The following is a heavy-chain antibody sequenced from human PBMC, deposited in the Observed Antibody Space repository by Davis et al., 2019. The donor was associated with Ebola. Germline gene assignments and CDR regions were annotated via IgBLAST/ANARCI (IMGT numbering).Heavy chain of an antibody. J-gene: IGHJ4*02. CDR2: IYYSGST. CDR1: DGSISSSSYY. D-gene: IGHD3-16*02. V-gene: IGHV4-39*07. Sequence: MPGGSLRLSCTVSDGSISSSSYYWGWIRQPPGKGLEWIGSIYYSGSTYYNPSLKSRVTISVDTSKNQFSLKLSSVTAADTAVYYCARLAGGVIVFGANGDYWGQGTLVTVSS. CDR3: ARLAGGVIVFGANGDY.